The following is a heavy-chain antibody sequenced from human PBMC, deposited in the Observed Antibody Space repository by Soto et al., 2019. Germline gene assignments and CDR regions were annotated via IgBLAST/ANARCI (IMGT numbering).Heavy chain of an antibody. Sequence: SVKVSCKAYGGTFSSYAISWVRQAPGQGLEWMGGIIPIFGTANYAQKFQGRVTITADESTSTAYMELSSLRSEDTAVYYCARWYNWNYWFDPWGQGTLVTVSS. J-gene: IGHJ5*02. CDR3: ARWYNWNYWFDP. CDR2: IIPIFGTA. CDR1: GGTFSSYA. D-gene: IGHD1-7*01. V-gene: IGHV1-69*13.